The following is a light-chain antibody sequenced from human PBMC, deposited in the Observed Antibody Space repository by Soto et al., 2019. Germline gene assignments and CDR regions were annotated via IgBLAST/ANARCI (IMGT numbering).Light chain of an antibody. CDR3: SSHTSGSTLVV. J-gene: IGLJ2*01. CDR2: EVT. V-gene: IGLV2-14*01. CDR1: SSDVGAYNY. Sequence: QSVLTQPASVSGSPGQSITISCTGSSSDVGAYNYVSWYQQHPGKAPRLMIYEVTNRPSGVSNRFSGSKSGNTASLTISGLRAEDEADYYCSSHTSGSTLVVFGGGTKLTVL.